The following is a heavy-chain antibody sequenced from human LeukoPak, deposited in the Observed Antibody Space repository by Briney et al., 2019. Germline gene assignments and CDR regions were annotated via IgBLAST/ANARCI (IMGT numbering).Heavy chain of an antibody. CDR1: GFTFSSYW. CDR3: AKVGRIAARPGAFDI. CDR2: INTDGSST. J-gene: IGHJ3*02. D-gene: IGHD6-6*01. Sequence: GGSLRLSCAASGFTFSSYWMHWVRQAPGKGLVWVSRINTDGSSTSYADSVKGRFTISRDNSKNTLYLQMNSLRAEDTAVYYCAKVGRIAARPGAFDIWGQGTMVTVSS. V-gene: IGHV3-74*01.